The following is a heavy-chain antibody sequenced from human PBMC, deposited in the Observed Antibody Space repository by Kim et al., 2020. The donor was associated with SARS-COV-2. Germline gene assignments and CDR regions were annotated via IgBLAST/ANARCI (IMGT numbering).Heavy chain of an antibody. V-gene: IGHV4-4*02. D-gene: IGHD5-12*01. CDR1: GGSISSSNW. Sequence: SETLSLTCAVSGGSISSSNWWSWVRQPPGKGLEWIGEIYHSGSTNYNPSLKSRVTISVDKSKNQFSLKLSSVTAADTAVYYCARVSGYGYGDWRDFDYWGQGTLVTVSS. CDR2: IYHSGST. CDR3: ARVSGYGYGDWRDFDY. J-gene: IGHJ4*02.